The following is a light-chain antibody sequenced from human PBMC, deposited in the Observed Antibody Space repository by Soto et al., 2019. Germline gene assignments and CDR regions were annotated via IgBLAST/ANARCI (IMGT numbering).Light chain of an antibody. CDR2: GAS. J-gene: IGKJ1*01. CDR3: QLDGSSPT. CDR1: QTVSSSY. V-gene: IGKV3-20*01. Sequence: EIVLTQSPGTLSLSPGERATLSCRASQTVSSSYLAWYQQKPGQAPRLLIYGASSRATGIPDRFSGSGSGSDFTLTISTLEPEYFAVYYCQLDGSSPTFGQGTKVEIK.